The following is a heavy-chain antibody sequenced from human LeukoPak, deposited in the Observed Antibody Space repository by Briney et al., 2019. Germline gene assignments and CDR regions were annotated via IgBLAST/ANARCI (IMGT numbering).Heavy chain of an antibody. CDR3: ARHSFNIVVVPAAISGSYYMDV. J-gene: IGHJ6*03. D-gene: IGHD2-2*01. V-gene: IGHV4-34*01. CDR1: GGSFSGYY. Sequence: SETLSLTCAVYGGSFSGYYWSWIRQPPGKGLEWIGEINHSGSTNYNPSLKSRVTISVDTSKNQFSLKLSSVTAADTAVYYCARHSFNIVVVPAAISGSYYMDVWGKGTTVTISS. CDR2: INHSGST.